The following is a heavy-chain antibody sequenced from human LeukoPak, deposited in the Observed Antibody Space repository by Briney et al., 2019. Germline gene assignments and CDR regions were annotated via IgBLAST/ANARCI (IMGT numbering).Heavy chain of an antibody. CDR2: ISGSGGDT. V-gene: IGHV3-23*01. CDR1: GFTFSNFL. Sequence: GGSLRLSCAASGFTFSNFLMTWVRQAPGKGPEWVSAISGSGGDTYYADSVKGRFTISRDNSKNTLYQQMNSLRAEDTAVYYCAKKGATTGDFDYWGQGTLVTVSS. J-gene: IGHJ4*02. D-gene: IGHD1-26*01. CDR3: AKKGATTGDFDY.